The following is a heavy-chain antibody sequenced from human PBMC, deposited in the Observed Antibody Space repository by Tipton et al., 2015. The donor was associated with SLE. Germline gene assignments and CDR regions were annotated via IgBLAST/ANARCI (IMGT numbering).Heavy chain of an antibody. D-gene: IGHD1-26*01. CDR1: GYTFTNYD. CDR2: ISADNGNT. Sequence: QSGAEVKKPGASVKVSCKASGYTFTNYDIVWVRQAPGQGLEWMGWISADNGNTNSAQRVQGRITMTTDTSTSTAYMELRSLRSDDTAVYYCARVYSEWELSGYYFDYWGQGTLVTVSS. J-gene: IGHJ4*02. CDR3: ARVYSEWELSGYYFDY. V-gene: IGHV1-18*01.